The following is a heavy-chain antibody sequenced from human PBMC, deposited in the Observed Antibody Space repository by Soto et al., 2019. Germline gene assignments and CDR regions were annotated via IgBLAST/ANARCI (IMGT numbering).Heavy chain of an antibody. D-gene: IGHD3-9*01. CDR3: ARGGHDILTGYQAGMDV. CDR2: INPNSGGT. V-gene: IGHV1-2*04. J-gene: IGHJ6*02. Sequence: ASVKVSCKASGYTFTRSGISWVRQAPGQGPEWMGWINPNSGGTNYAQKFQGWVTMTRDTSISTAYMELSRLRSDDTAVYYCARGGHDILTGYQAGMDVWGQGTTVTVSS. CDR1: GYTFTRSG.